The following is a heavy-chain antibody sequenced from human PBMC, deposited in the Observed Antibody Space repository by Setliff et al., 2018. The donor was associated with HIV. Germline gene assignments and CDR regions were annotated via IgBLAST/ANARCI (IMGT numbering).Heavy chain of an antibody. Sequence: KPSETLSLTCAVSGYSISTNEWWGWIRQPPGKGLAWIGYISNSGKIYYDPSLNSRVILSADTSKNQLSLKLTSVTAEDTGVYYCARVSYDYASYYMDVWGKGTTVTVSS. J-gene: IGHJ6*03. CDR3: ARVSYDYASYYMDV. CDR1: GYSISTNEW. V-gene: IGHV4-28*05. D-gene: IGHD3-16*01. CDR2: ISNSGKI.